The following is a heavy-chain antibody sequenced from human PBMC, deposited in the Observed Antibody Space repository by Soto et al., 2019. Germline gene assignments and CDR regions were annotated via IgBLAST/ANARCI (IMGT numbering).Heavy chain of an antibody. CDR2: ISDDGSNK. D-gene: IGHD3-10*01. Sequence: QVQLVESGGGVVQPGRSLRLSCAASGFTFSSYAMHWVRQAPGKGLEWVAVISDDGSNKYYADSVKGRFTISRDNSKNTLYLQMNRLRAEDTAVYYCARGDTYYYGSGSPYYFDDWGQGTLVTVSS. CDR1: GFTFSSYA. V-gene: IGHV3-30-3*01. CDR3: ARGDTYYYGSGSPYYFDD. J-gene: IGHJ4*02.